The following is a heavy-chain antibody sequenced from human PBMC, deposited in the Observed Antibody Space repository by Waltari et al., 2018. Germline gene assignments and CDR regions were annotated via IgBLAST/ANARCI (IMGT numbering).Heavy chain of an antibody. J-gene: IGHJ4*02. V-gene: IGHV4-39*01. CDR2: IQYSGRT. CDR3: ARHNNGWHYDILTAYYNL. Sequence: QMQLQESGPGLVKPSETLSLTCSVFGGSISTSAFHWGGIRRPPGAGLVWVGSIQYSGRTFCSRSFKSRVTICMDPSKNQFSLKLESLTAADTAVYYCARHNNGWHYDILTAYYNLWGQGTRVLVSS. CDR1: GGSISTSAFH. D-gene: IGHD3-9*01.